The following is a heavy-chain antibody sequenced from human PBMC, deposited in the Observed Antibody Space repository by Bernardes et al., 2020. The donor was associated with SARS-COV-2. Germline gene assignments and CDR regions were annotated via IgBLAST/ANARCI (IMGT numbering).Heavy chain of an antibody. J-gene: IGHJ4*02. CDR2: ITGSGRTS. CDR1: GFSFYTNA. V-gene: IGHV3-23*01. Sequence: RGSLRLSCAASGFSFYTNAMGRVRQSPGKGLEWLSLITGSGRTSFYAASVKGRMTMSRDNSKNRLFLHMNSLRAEDTSRYFCLKDLTLKLEHYFDSWGQGSQVTVST. D-gene: IGHD3-16*01. CDR3: LKDLTLKLEHYFDS.